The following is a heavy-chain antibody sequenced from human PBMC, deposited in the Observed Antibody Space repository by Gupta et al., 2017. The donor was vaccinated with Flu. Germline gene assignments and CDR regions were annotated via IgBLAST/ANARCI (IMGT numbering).Heavy chain of an antibody. CDR3: SPSTPGSVTY. CDR2: ISASGIST. Sequence: MSWVRQAPGEGLEWVSAISASGISTYFADSVKGRFTISRDNSNNTLFLQLNSLRAEDTAVYYCSPSTPGSVTYWGQGTLVTVSS. D-gene: IGHD4-4*01. V-gene: IGHV3-23*01. J-gene: IGHJ4*02.